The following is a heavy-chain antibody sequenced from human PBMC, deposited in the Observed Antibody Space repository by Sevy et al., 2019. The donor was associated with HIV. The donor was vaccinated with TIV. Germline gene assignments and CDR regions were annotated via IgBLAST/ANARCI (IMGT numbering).Heavy chain of an antibody. Sequence: GGSLRLSCAASGFSFRTHGMHWVRQAPGKGLEWVAVTWSDGRNKYYADSVKGRVTISTDNSKNTLYLQMDSLRLEDTGGDYCGGGGEPSKWDVLDYWGQGTLVTVSS. CDR2: TWSDGRNK. J-gene: IGHJ4*02. D-gene: IGHD1-26*01. V-gene: IGHV3-33*08. CDR1: GFSFRTHG. CDR3: GGGGEPSKWDVLDY.